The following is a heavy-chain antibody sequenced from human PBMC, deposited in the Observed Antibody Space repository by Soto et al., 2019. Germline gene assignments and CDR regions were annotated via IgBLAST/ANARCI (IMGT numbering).Heavy chain of an antibody. Sequence: QVQPVQAGAEVKKPGSSVKVSCKASGGTFRRYTITWVRQAPGQGLEWMGGITPMFGTPNYAQKVRGRVTITADESTSPAYMELSSLRSEDTAMYFCAGDGTLYDSRAYYYLYWGQGTLVTVSS. J-gene: IGHJ4*02. CDR1: GGTFRRYT. CDR3: AGDGTLYDSRAYYYLY. V-gene: IGHV1-69*01. D-gene: IGHD3-22*01. CDR2: ITPMFGTP.